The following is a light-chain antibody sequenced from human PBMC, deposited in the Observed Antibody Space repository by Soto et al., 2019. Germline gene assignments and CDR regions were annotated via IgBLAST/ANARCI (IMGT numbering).Light chain of an antibody. J-gene: IGKJ2*01. Sequence: DIQMTQSPSSLSASVGDRVTITCQASQDIRNYLNWYQQKPGKAPKLLIYDASNLETGVPSRFSGSGSGTDFTFTISSLQPEDIATYYCQRYDSLDTFGQGTKLEIK. CDR2: DAS. CDR3: QRYDSLDT. CDR1: QDIRNY. V-gene: IGKV1-33*01.